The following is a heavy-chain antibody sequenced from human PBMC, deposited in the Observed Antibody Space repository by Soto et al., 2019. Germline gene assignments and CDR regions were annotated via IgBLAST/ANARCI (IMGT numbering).Heavy chain of an antibody. CDR3: TTDLGWVVGATTPPDYYGMDV. CDR2: IKSKTDGGTT. Sequence: PGGSLRLSCAASGFTFSNAWMSWVRQAPGKGLEWVGRIKSKTDGGTTDYAAPVKGRFTISRDDSKNTLYLQMNSLKTEDTAVYYCTTDLGWVVGATTPPDYYGMDVWGQGTTVTVSS. V-gene: IGHV3-15*01. CDR1: GFTFSNAW. J-gene: IGHJ6*02. D-gene: IGHD1-26*01.